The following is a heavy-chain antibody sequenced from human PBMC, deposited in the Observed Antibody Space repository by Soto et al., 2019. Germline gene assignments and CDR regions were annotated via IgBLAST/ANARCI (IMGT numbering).Heavy chain of an antibody. CDR2: IGRRSDI. CDR3: AREETAWPLAYGLDV. J-gene: IGHJ6*02. D-gene: IGHD2-21*02. CDR1: GFSFSTYS. V-gene: IGHV3-21*01. Sequence: GGSLRLSCEASGFSFSTYSMHWVRQAPGKGLEWVSSIGRRSDIYYADSVKGRFTISRDNAKNSVSLQMNSLRDEDTAVYYCAREETAWPLAYGLDVWGQGTTVTVS.